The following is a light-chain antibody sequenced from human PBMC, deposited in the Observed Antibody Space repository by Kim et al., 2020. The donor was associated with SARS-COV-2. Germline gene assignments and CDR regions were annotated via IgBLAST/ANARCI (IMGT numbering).Light chain of an antibody. CDR2: GAS. CDR3: LQDYTYPRT. V-gene: IGKV1-6*01. Sequence: AIQMTQSPSSLSASVGDRVTLTCRASQAIRNDLGWYQQKPGEAPKLLIYGASTLQSGVPSRFSGSGSGTDFTLTISSLQPEDFATYFCLQDYTYPRTFGQGTKVDIK. J-gene: IGKJ2*01. CDR1: QAIRND.